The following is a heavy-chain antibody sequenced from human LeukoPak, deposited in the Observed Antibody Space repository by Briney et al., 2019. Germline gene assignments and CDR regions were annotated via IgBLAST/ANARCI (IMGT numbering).Heavy chain of an antibody. J-gene: IGHJ4*02. CDR1: GYTFTSNY. Sequence: GASVKVSCKATGYTFTSNYIHWVRLTPGQGLEWMGMIYPRDGSTNYAQKFQGRVTVTRDTSTSTVHMELSGLRSEDTAVYYCARDQEGFDYWGQGTLVTVSS. CDR3: ARDQEGFDY. V-gene: IGHV1-46*01. CDR2: IYPRDGST.